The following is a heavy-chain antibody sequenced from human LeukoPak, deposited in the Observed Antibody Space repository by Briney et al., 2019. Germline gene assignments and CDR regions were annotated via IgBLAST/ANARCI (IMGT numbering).Heavy chain of an antibody. CDR1: GFTVSSSY. CDR2: IYSGGGT. Sequence: GGSLRLSCAASGFTVSSSYMNWVRQAPGKGLEWVSLIYSGGGTYYADSVKGRFTISRDNSKNTLYLQMNSLRAEDTAVYYCARNYYDSSAYYYFDCWGQGTLVTVSS. D-gene: IGHD3-22*01. V-gene: IGHV3-66*01. CDR3: ARNYYDSSAYYYFDC. J-gene: IGHJ4*02.